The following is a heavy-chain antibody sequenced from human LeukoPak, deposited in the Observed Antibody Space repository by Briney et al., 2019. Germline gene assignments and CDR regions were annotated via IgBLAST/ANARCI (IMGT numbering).Heavy chain of an antibody. CDR1: GGFISSYY. J-gene: IGHJ6*02. V-gene: IGHV4-59*01. CDR3: ARDRDSSGYYYSDYYYGMDV. D-gene: IGHD3-22*01. Sequence: PSETLSLTCTVSGGFISSYYWSWIRQPPGKGLEWIGYIYYSGSTNYNPSLKSRVTISVDTSKNQFSLKLSSVTAADTAVYYCARDRDSSGYYYSDYYYGMDVWGQGTTVTVSS. CDR2: IYYSGST.